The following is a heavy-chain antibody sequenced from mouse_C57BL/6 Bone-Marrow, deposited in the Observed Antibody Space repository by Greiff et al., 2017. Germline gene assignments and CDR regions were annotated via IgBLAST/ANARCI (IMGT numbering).Heavy chain of an antibody. V-gene: IGHV1-19*01. CDR2: INPYNGGT. J-gene: IGHJ2*01. Sequence: GPVLVKPGASVKMSCKASGYTFTDYYMNWVKQSHGKSLEWIGVINPYNGGTSYNQKFKGKATLTVDKSSSTAYMELNSLTSEDSAVYYCATSYYSNYDYFDYWGQGTTLTVSS. D-gene: IGHD2-5*01. CDR3: ATSYYSNYDYFDY. CDR1: GYTFTDYY.